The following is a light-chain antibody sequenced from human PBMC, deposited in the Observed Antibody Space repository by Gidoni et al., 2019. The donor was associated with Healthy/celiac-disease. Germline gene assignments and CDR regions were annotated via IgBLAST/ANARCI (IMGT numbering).Light chain of an antibody. J-gene: IGKJ4*01. V-gene: IGKV3-11*01. CDR2: DAS. CDR1: QRVSSD. CDR3: QQRSNWPPGLT. Sequence: EIVLTQSPATLSLSPGERATLSCRASQRVSSDLAWYQQKPGQAPRRLIYDASNRATGIPARFSGSGSGTDFTLTISSLEPEDFAVYYCQQRSNWPPGLTFXGXTKVEIK.